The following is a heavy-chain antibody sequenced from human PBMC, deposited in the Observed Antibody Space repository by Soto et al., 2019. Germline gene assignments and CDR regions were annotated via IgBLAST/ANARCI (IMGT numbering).Heavy chain of an antibody. CDR2: IWYDGSNK. D-gene: IGHD6-6*01. CDR3: ARDLEYSSSSSF. Sequence: GSXRLSCAASGFTFSSYVMHWVRQAPGKGLEWVAVIWYDGSNKYYADSVKGRFTISRDNSKNTLYLQMNSLRAEDTAVYYCARDLEYSSSSSFWGQGTLVTVSS. V-gene: IGHV3-33*01. J-gene: IGHJ4*02. CDR1: GFTFSSYV.